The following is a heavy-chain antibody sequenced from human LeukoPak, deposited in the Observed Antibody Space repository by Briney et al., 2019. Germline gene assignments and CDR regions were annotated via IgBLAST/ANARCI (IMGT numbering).Heavy chain of an antibody. CDR2: IHASGNT. CDR3: ARDLGYGYYFYYYLDV. Sequence: SETLSLTCTVSGGSISSYYWTWIRQPAGKGLEYLWRIHASGNTYYNPSLNSRVAISIDTSKNQFSLKVSSVAAADTAVYYCARDLGYGYYFYYYLDVWGKGTTVTVSS. CDR1: GGSISSYY. V-gene: IGHV4-4*07. D-gene: IGHD5-18*01. J-gene: IGHJ6*03.